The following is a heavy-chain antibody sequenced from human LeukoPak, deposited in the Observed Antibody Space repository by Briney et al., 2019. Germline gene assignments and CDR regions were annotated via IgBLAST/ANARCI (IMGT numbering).Heavy chain of an antibody. V-gene: IGHV3-9*01. J-gene: IGHJ4*02. CDR1: GFTFDDNA. Sequence: PGRSLRLSCVASGFTFDDNAMHWVRQGPRKGLEWVSSITWNSGDIAYADSVKGRFTISRDNAKNSLYLQMNSLRAEDTAVYYCAREDTAMMLGSFDYWGQGTLVTVSS. CDR2: ITWNSGDI. CDR3: AREDTAMMLGSFDY. D-gene: IGHD5-18*01.